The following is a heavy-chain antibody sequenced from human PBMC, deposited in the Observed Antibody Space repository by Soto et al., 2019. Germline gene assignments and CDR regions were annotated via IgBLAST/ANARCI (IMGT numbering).Heavy chain of an antibody. J-gene: IGHJ4*02. D-gene: IGHD1-26*01. Sequence: GSLRLSCAASGFTVISRSGTCIGYAPGQEQKKVSVIYSGGSTYYADSVTGRFTISRDDSKTTLFLQMNSLRAEDTAVYSCATAKLLPPWLFDYWGSRTLATVSS. V-gene: IGHV3-66*01. CDR2: IYSGGST. CDR3: ATAKLLPPWLFDY. CDR1: GFTVISRS.